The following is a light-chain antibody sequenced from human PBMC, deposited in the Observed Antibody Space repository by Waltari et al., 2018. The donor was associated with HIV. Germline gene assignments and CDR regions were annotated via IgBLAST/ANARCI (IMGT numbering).Light chain of an antibody. CDR1: SSDIGAYDF. Sequence: QSALTQPPSASGSLGQSVTISCTGSSSDIGAYDFVPWFQQRPHSAPKLLLYEVTRRPSTVSDRFSGSRSGNTAFLTVAGLQPDDEATYFCSSYGDSLKVLFGGGTNVTVL. CDR3: SSYGDSLKVL. J-gene: IGLJ2*01. CDR2: EVT. V-gene: IGLV2-8*01.